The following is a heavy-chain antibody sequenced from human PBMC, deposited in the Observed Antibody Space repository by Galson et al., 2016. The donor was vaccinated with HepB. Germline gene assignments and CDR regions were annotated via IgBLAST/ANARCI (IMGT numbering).Heavy chain of an antibody. Sequence: SVKVSCKASGGTFSRYGFSWVRQAPGQGLEWMGGIVPILETTNYAQSFRGRVTITADNSTTTAYMELSSLSVEDTAVYYCARGIKVYYYYAMDIWGQGILVIVSS. J-gene: IGHJ4*02. D-gene: IGHD3-22*01. CDR2: IVPILETT. V-gene: IGHV1-69*10. CDR1: GGTFSRYG. CDR3: ARGIKVYYYYAMDI.